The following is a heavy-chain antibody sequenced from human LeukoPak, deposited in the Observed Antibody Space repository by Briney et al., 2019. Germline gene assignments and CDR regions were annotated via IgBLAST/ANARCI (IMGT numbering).Heavy chain of an antibody. Sequence: GGSLRLSCVASGFTVSSNYMSWVRQAPGKGLEWVAFIRYDGSNKYYADSVKGRFTISRDNSKNTLYLEVISLAAEDTAVYYCAKDDAWLRFGEWSQGTLVTVSS. CDR2: IRYDGSNK. V-gene: IGHV3-30*02. J-gene: IGHJ4*02. CDR1: GFTVSSNY. CDR3: AKDDAWLRFGE. D-gene: IGHD5-12*01.